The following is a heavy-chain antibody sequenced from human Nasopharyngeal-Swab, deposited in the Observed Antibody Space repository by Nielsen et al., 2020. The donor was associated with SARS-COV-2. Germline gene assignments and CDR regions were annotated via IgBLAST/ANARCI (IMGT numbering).Heavy chain of an antibody. Sequence: ASVKVSCKASGYTFTSYAMNWVRQAPGQGLEWMGWINTNTGNPTYAQGFTGRFVFSLDTSVSTAYLQISSLKAGDTAVYYCAGGGGWYVGAPYYFDYWGQGTLVTVSS. D-gene: IGHD6-19*01. V-gene: IGHV7-4-1*02. CDR1: GYTFTSYA. CDR3: AGGGGWYVGAPYYFDY. J-gene: IGHJ4*02. CDR2: INTNTGNP.